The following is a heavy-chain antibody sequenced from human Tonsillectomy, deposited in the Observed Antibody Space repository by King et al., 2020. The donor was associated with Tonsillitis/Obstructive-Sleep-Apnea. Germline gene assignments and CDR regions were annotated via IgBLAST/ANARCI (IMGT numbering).Heavy chain of an antibody. CDR1: GFTFSSYA. D-gene: IGHD2-2*01. CDR2: ISGSGGST. V-gene: IGHV3-23*04. Sequence: VQLVESGGGLVQPGGSLRLSCAASGFTFSSYAMSWVRQAPGKGLEWVSAISGSGGSTYYADSVKGRFTISRDNSKKTLYLQMNSLRAEDTAVYYCAKDGDIVVLPASCMDVWGKGTTVTVSS. J-gene: IGHJ6*03. CDR3: AKDGDIVVLPASCMDV.